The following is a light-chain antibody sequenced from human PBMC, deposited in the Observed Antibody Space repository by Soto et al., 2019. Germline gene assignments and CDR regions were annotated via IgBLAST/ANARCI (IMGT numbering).Light chain of an antibody. CDR1: QSVSSSY. V-gene: IGKV3-20*01. CDR3: QQYRSSPKT. Sequence: EIVLTQSPGTLSLSPGERATISCRASQSVSSSYLAWYQQKPGQAPRLLIYGASSRATGIPDRFSGSGSGTDFTLTISRLEPEDFAVYYCQQYRSSPKTFGQGTKVDIK. J-gene: IGKJ1*01. CDR2: GAS.